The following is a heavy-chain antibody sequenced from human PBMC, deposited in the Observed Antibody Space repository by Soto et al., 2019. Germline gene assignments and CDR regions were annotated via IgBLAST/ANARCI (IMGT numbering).Heavy chain of an antibody. V-gene: IGHV2-26*01. Sequence: QVTLKESGPVLVKPTETLTLTCTVSGFSLSNARMGVSWIRQPPGKALEWLAHIFSNDEKSYSTSLKSRLTTLKXTXRSQVVLTMTNMDPVDTATYYCARMVYSSGWYYFDYWGQGTLVTVSS. J-gene: IGHJ4*02. D-gene: IGHD6-19*01. CDR1: GFSLSNARMG. CDR3: ARMVYSSGWYYFDY. CDR2: IFSNDEK.